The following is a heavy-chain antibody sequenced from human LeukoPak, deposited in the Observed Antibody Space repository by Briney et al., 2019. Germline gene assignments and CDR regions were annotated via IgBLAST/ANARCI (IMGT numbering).Heavy chain of an antibody. CDR3: ARYVKWLR. V-gene: IGHV4-39*07. J-gene: IGHJ4*02. CDR1: GGSISSSSYY. Sequence: PSETLSLTCTVSGGSISSSSYYWGWIRQPPGKGLEWIGSIYYSGSTYYNPSLKSRVTISVDTSKNQFSLKLSSVTAADTAVYYCARYVKWLRWGQGTLVTVSS. CDR2: IYYSGST. D-gene: IGHD5-12*01.